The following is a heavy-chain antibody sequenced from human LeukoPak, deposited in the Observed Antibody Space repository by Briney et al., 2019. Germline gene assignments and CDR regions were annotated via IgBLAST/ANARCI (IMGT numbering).Heavy chain of an antibody. V-gene: IGHV4-4*07. CDR1: GGSISSYY. J-gene: IGHJ6*03. Sequence: SETLSLTCTVSGGSISSYYWSWIRQPAGKGLEWIGRTYTSGSTNYNPSLKSRVTMSVDTSKNQFSLKLSSVTAADTAVYYCARVKKGYCSSTSCYTDYYYYYMDVWGKGTTVTISS. CDR2: TYTSGST. D-gene: IGHD2-2*02. CDR3: ARVKKGYCSSTSCYTDYYYYYMDV.